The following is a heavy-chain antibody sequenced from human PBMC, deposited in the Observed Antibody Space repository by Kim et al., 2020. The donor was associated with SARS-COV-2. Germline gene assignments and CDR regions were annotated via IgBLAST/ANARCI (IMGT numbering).Heavy chain of an antibody. V-gene: IGHV4-59*01. Sequence: NPSLKSRVTISVDTSKNQFSLKLSSVTAADTAVYYCARAGDYTVTTYFDYWGQGTLVTVSS. D-gene: IGHD4-17*01. CDR3: ARAGDYTVTTYFDY. J-gene: IGHJ4*02.